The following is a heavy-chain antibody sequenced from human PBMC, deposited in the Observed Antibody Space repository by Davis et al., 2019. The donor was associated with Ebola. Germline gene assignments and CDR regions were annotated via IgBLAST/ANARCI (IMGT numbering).Heavy chain of an antibody. CDR3: ATRRS. V-gene: IGHV5-10-1*01. J-gene: IGHJ4*02. CDR2: IDPSDSYT. Sequence: GESPITYCKCSGYSFTSYWISWVRQTPGKGLEWMRRIDPSDSYTNYSPSFQGHVTISADKSISTAYLQWSSLKAADTAMYYCATRRSWGQGTLVTVSS. CDR1: GYSFTSYW.